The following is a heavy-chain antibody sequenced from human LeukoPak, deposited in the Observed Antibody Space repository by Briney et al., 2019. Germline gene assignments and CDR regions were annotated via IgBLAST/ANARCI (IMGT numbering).Heavy chain of an antibody. V-gene: IGHV1-2*02. Sequence: ASVKVSCKASGYTFTDYSMHWVRQAPGQGLEWMGWINPNSGGTDYAQKFQGRVTMTRVTSISTAYLEVTRLTSDDTAAYFCVRDMIAAAGAGGWGQGTLVTVSS. J-gene: IGHJ4*02. CDR2: INPNSGGT. D-gene: IGHD6-13*01. CDR3: VRDMIAAAGAGG. CDR1: GYTFTDYS.